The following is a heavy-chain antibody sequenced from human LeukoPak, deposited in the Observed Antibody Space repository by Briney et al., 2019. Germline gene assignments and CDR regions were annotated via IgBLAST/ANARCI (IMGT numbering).Heavy chain of an antibody. CDR1: GFTFSSYW. J-gene: IGHJ6*02. CDR3: ARDAGGSCEFQGGPNCYYYYGMDV. D-gene: IGHD1-1*01. CDR2: IKQDGSEK. V-gene: IGHV3-7*01. Sequence: RGSLRLSCAASGFTFSSYWMSWVRQAPGKGLEWVANIKQDGSEKYYVDSVKGRFTISRDNAKNSLYLQMNSLRAEDTAVYYCARDAGGSCEFQGGPNCYYYYGMDVWGQGTTVTVSS.